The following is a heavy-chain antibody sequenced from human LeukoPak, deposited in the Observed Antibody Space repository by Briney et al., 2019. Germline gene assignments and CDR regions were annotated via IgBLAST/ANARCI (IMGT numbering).Heavy chain of an antibody. CDR1: GGSISSDY. Sequence: TSETLPLTCTVSGGSISSDYWSWIRQPPGKGLEWIGWISYSGSTTYNPSLKTRVTISLDTSKNQFSLKLSSVTAADTAVYYCARQASCSGTNCYPFDYWGQGTLVTVSS. CDR3: ARQASCSGTNCYPFDY. D-gene: IGHD2-2*01. V-gene: IGHV4-59*08. J-gene: IGHJ4*02. CDR2: ISYSGST.